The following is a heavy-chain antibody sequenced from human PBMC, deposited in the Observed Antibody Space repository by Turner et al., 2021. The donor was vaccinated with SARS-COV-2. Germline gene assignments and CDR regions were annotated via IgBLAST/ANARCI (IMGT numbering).Heavy chain of an antibody. Sequence: EVQLVVSGGGLVTPGGPLRPSCAASAFTFSSYDMNWVRQAPGKGLEWVSSITTGSDYIYYVRSVKGRFTVSRDNAKDLLFLQMNSLRGEDTGVYYCARSGAAALLRYNWFESWGQGTPVTVSS. CDR3: ARSGAAALLRYNWFES. CDR1: AFTFSSYD. CDR2: ITTGSDYI. D-gene: IGHD2-2*01. J-gene: IGHJ5*01. V-gene: IGHV3-21*01.